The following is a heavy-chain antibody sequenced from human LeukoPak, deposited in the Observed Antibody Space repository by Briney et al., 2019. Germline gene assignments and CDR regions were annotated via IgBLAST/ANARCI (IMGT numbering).Heavy chain of an antibody. CDR3: AGDWGLDYSNPDY. CDR2: INTFNGNT. V-gene: IGHV1-18*01. Sequence: ASVKVSCKASDYTFANYGVSWVRQAPGQGLEWMGWINTFNGNTDYAQKFQGRVTMTADTSTSTVYMELRSLRSDDTAVYYCAGDWGLDYSNPDYWGQGTLVTVSS. D-gene: IGHD4-11*01. CDR1: DYTFANYG. J-gene: IGHJ4*02.